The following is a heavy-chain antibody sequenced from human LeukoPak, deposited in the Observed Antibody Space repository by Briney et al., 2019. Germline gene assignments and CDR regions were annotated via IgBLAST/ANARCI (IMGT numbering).Heavy chain of an antibody. D-gene: IGHD3-3*01. CDR3: ARHVQYHDFWSVQLAFDV. J-gene: IGHJ3*01. CDR1: GGSIISTTYY. CDR2: MFYSGST. Sequence: SETLSLTCTVSGGSIISTTYYWGWIRQPPGKGLEWIGSMFYSGSTYYNPSLKSRVTMSVDTSKNQFSLKLTSVTATDTAVYFCARHVQYHDFWSVQLAFDVWGQGTMVTVSS. V-gene: IGHV4-39*01.